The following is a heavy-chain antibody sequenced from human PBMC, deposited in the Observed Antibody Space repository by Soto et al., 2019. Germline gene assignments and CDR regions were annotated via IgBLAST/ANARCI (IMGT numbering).Heavy chain of an antibody. J-gene: IGHJ4*02. Sequence: EVQLVQSGAEVKKPGESLRISCKGSGYTFKSYWITWVRQMPGKGLEWMGRIDPSDSYTKYSPSFQGHVTMSVDRSITTAYLPWSGLTASDTAMYYCARQSEWSGPYFDNWGQGTLVTVSS. CDR3: ARQSEWSGPYFDN. D-gene: IGHD3-3*01. CDR1: GYTFKSYW. V-gene: IGHV5-10-1*01. CDR2: IDPSDSYT.